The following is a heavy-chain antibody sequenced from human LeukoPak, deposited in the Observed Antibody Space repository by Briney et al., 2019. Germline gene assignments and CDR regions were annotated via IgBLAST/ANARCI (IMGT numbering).Heavy chain of an antibody. J-gene: IGHJ4*02. CDR3: ATKQWLAPPPDS. CDR1: GFTFSKYW. D-gene: IGHD6-19*01. V-gene: IGHV3-74*01. CDR2: INTDGAVT. Sequence: GGSLRLSCAASGFTFSKYWMLWVRQAPGKGLESVSRINTDGAVTTYADSVKGRFTVSRDNADNTMFLQMNSVRDGDTAVYYCATKQWLAPPPDSWGQGTPVTVSS.